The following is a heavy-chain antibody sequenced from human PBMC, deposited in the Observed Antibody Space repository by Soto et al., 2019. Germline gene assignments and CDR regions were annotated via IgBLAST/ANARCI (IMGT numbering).Heavy chain of an antibody. CDR3: AKVEATKTWHTFRTTNYYYYGMDV. J-gene: IGHJ6*02. Sequence: SGGALRLSCAASGFTFSSYAMSWVRQAPGKGLEWVSAISGSGGSTYYADSVKGRFTISRDNSKNTLYLQMNSLRAEDTAVYYCAKVEATKTWHTFRTTNYYYYGMDVWGQGTTVTVSS. CDR1: GFTFSSYA. CDR2: ISGSGGST. V-gene: IGHV3-23*01. D-gene: IGHD5-12*01.